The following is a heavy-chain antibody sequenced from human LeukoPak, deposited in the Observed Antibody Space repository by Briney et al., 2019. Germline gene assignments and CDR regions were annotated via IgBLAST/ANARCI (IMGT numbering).Heavy chain of an antibody. V-gene: IGHV3-13*01. Sequence: GGSLRLSCAASGFTFSSYDMHWVRQATGKGLEWVSAIGTAGDTYYPGSVKGRFTISRDNSKNTLYLQMNSLRAEDTAVYYCARVTSGSYPNPRDYWGQGTLVTVSS. J-gene: IGHJ4*02. CDR2: IGTAGDT. D-gene: IGHD1-26*01. CDR3: ARVTSGSYPNPRDY. CDR1: GFTFSSYD.